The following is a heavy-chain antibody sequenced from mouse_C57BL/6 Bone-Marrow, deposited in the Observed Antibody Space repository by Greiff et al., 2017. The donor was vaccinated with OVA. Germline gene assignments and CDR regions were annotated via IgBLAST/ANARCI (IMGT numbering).Heavy chain of an antibody. Sequence: QVQLQQSGAELVRPGASVTLSCKASGYTFTDYEMHWVKQTPVHGLEWIGALDPETGGTAYNQKFKGKAILTADKSSSTAYMELRSLTSEDSAVYYGTSLIYYYGSSWDYWGQGPTRTVSS. D-gene: IGHD1-1*01. V-gene: IGHV1-15*01. CDR2: LDPETGGT. CDR3: TSLIYYYGSSWDY. J-gene: IGHJ2*01. CDR1: GYTFTDYE.